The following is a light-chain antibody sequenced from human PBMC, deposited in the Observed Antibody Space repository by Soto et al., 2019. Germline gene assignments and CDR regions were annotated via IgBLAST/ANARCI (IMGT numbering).Light chain of an antibody. CDR2: EVS. V-gene: IGLV2-8*01. CDR1: SSDVGGYNY. CDR3: SSYAGSKTL. J-gene: IGLJ2*01. Sequence: QPVLTQPPSASGSPGQSVTISCTGTSSDVGGYNYVSWYQQHPGKAPKLMIYEVSKRPSGVPDRFSGSKSGNTASLTVPGLQAEDEADYYCSSYAGSKTLFGGGTKVTVL.